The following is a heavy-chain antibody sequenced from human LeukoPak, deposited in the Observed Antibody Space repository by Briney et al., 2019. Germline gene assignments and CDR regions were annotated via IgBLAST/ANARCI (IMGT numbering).Heavy chain of an antibody. CDR3: ARCPYSYGLFEWFDP. J-gene: IGHJ5*02. V-gene: IGHV1-69*13. CDR2: IIPIFGTA. CDR1: GGTFSSYA. D-gene: IGHD5-18*01. Sequence: SVKVSCKASGGTFSSYAISWVRQAPGQGLEWMGGIIPIFGTANYAQKFQGRVTITADESTSTAYMELSSLRSEDTAVYYCARCPYSYGLFEWFDPWGQGTLATVSS.